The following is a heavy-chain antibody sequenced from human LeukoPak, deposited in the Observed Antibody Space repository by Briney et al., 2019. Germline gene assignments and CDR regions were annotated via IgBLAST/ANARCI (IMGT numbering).Heavy chain of an antibody. D-gene: IGHD3-10*01. Sequence: GRSLRLSCAASGFTFSRYGMHWVRQAPGKGLEWVAVVSFEGSNKYYADSVKGRFTISRDNSKNTLSLQMNSLRAEDTAVYYCAKDMGYYYGSGSYPPENDYWGQGTLVAVSS. CDR3: AKDMGYYYGSGSYPPENDY. CDR2: VSFEGSNK. V-gene: IGHV3-30*18. J-gene: IGHJ4*02. CDR1: GFTFSRYG.